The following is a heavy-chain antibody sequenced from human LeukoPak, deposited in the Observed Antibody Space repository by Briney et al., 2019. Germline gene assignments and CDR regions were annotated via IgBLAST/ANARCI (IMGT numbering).Heavy chain of an antibody. V-gene: IGHV3-23*01. J-gene: IGHJ6*03. CDR2: ISGRGGST. Sequence: GGSLRLSCAAPGFSFRSFGIHWVPQAPGKGLEWVSAISGRGGSTYYADSAKGRFTISRDNSTTTLYLQMNSLRAANTPVYYSAKVPVWGDYYYCYYFMDVCGKGTTVTVSS. CDR1: GFSFRSFG. D-gene: IGHD2-21*02. CDR3: AKVPVWGDYYYCYYFMDV.